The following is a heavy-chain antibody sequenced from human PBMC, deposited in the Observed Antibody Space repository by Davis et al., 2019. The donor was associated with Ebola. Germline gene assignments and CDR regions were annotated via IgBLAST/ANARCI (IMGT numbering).Heavy chain of an antibody. J-gene: IGHJ4*02. CDR2: ISYDGSNK. CDR3: AKWGGTTRYYFDY. CDR1: GFTFSSYA. Sequence: PGGSLRLSCAASGFTFSSYAMHWVRQAPGKGLEWVAVISYDGSNKYYADSVKGRFTISRDNSKNTLYLQMNSLRAEDTAVYYCAKWGGTTRYYFDYWGQGTLVTVSS. D-gene: IGHD4-11*01. V-gene: IGHV3-30-3*02.